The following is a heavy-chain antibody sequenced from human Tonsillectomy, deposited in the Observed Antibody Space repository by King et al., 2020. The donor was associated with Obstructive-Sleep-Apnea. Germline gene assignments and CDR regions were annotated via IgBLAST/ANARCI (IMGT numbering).Heavy chain of an antibody. CDR2: ISSGSTYT. V-gene: IGHV3-21*01. Sequence: QLVQSGGGLVKPGGSLRLSCEASGFTFSTYSMNWIRQAPWKGLEWVSSISSGSTYTYYADSVKGRFTIYRDNAKNSLYLQMNSLRAEDTAVYYCARGVDSSGSYYGGNDHWGQGTLVTVSS. J-gene: IGHJ4*02. CDR3: ARGVDSSGSYYGGNDH. CDR1: GFTFSTYS. D-gene: IGHD3-22*01.